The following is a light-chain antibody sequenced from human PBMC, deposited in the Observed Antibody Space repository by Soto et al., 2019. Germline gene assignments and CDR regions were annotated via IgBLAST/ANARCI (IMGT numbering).Light chain of an antibody. CDR2: GGS. CDR1: QSVTNSR. J-gene: IGKJ5*01. V-gene: IGKV3D-20*02. CDR3: QQRHMWPIT. Sequence: EIVLTQSPGTLSLSPGERATLSCRASQSVTNSRLAWYQQKPGQAPKVLIYGGSNRATGIPDRFSGSGSGTDFTLTISSLEPEDSAVYYCQQRHMWPITFGQGTRLEIK.